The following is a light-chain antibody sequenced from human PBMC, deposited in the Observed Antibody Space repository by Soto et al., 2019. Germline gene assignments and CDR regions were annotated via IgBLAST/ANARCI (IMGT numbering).Light chain of an antibody. V-gene: IGKV1-39*01. CDR3: QQSYSTRMNN. CDR1: QNIDNY. Sequence: DTPMTQSPSSLSASVGDRVTITCRTSQNIDNYLNWYQQTPGKAPKLLIYGTSNLQSGVPSRFSGSGSGTDFTLTINNLHPEAFAIYYCQQSYSTRMNNFGRGTKLEI. CDR2: GTS. J-gene: IGKJ2*01.